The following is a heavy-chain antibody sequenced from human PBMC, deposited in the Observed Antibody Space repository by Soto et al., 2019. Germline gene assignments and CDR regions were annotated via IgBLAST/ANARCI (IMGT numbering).Heavy chain of an antibody. Sequence: SVKVSCKASGGTFSSYGITWVRQAPGQGLEWMGGIIPIFGTVNYAQKFQGRVTITADESTTTAYLELSSLRSEDTALYYCARVGFCSSTSCYLPYWGPGTLVIVSS. D-gene: IGHD2-2*01. CDR2: IIPIFGTV. V-gene: IGHV1-69*13. CDR1: GGTFSSYG. J-gene: IGHJ4*02. CDR3: ARVGFCSSTSCYLPY.